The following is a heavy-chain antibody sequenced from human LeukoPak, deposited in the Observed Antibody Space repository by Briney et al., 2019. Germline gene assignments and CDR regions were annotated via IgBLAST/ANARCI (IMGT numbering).Heavy chain of an antibody. Sequence: SETLSLTCTVSGGSISSSSYYWGWIRQPPGKGLEWIGSTYYSGSTNYNPSLKSRVTISVDTSKNQFSLKLTSVSAADTAVYYCARLIGDGEFPYYYVYYMDVWGKGTTVIISS. CDR3: ARLIGDGEFPYYYVYYMDV. V-gene: IGHV4-39*07. CDR2: TYYSGST. D-gene: IGHD4-17*01. CDR1: GGSISSSSYY. J-gene: IGHJ6*03.